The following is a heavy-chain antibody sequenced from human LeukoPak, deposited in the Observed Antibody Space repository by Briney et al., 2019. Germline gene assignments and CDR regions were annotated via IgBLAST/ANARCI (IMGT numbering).Heavy chain of an antibody. D-gene: IGHD4-23*01. J-gene: IGHJ4*02. Sequence: SGPTLVNPTQTLTLTCTFSGFSLSTRGVGVGWIRQPPGKALEWLSLIYWNDDKRYSPSLKSRLTITKDTSKNQVVLTMTNMDPVDTATYYCAHTTTVVTVDYWGQGTLVTVSS. CDR1: GFSLSTRGVG. CDR2: IYWNDDK. CDR3: AHTTTVVTVDY. V-gene: IGHV2-5*01.